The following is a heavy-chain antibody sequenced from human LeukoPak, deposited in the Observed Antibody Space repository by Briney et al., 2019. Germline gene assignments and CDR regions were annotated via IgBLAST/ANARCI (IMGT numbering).Heavy chain of an antibody. CDR1: GGSFSDYY. CDR2: IHQSGST. CDR3: ARTDLPTYPESGFDS. V-gene: IGHV4-34*01. D-gene: IGHD1-14*01. J-gene: IGHJ4*02. Sequence: SETLSLTCAVYGGSFSDYYWSWIRQPPGKGLEWIGEIHQSGSTNYNPYNPSLKSRVAISVDTSKNQFSLKLSSVTAADTAVYYCARTDLPTYPESGFDSWGQGTLVNVSS.